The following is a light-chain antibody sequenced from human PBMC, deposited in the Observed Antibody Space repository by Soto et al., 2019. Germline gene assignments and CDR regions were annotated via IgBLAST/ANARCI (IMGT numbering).Light chain of an antibody. V-gene: IGKV3-15*01. Sequence: EIVMTQSPGTLSLSPGETATLSCRASQTIGRNYLAWYQQKPGQAPRLLIYYISTRAPDIPARFSGSGSGTDFTLTISSLQSEDSAVYYCQQHSQWPITFGQGTRLEIK. CDR2: YIS. J-gene: IGKJ5*01. CDR1: QTIGRN. CDR3: QQHSQWPIT.